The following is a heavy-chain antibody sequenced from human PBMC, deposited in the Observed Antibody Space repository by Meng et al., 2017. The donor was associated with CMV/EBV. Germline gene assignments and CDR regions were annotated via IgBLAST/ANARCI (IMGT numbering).Heavy chain of an antibody. CDR2: LYSGGSST. Sequence: GESLKISCAASGFTFSSYAMSWVRQAPGKGLEWVSVLYSGGSSTNYADSVKGRFTISRDKSKTTLYLQMNSLRAKDTAVYYCAKALAGTGPFQHWGQGTLVTVSS. CDR1: GFTFSSYA. J-gene: IGHJ1*01. D-gene: IGHD6-19*01. V-gene: IGHV3-23*03. CDR3: AKALAGTGPFQH.